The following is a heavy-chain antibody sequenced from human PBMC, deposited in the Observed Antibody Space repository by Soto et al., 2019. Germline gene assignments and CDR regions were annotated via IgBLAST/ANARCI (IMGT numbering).Heavy chain of an antibody. CDR2: IYHSGST. D-gene: IGHD3-10*01. Sequence: QVQLQESGPGLVKPSQTLSPTCPVSGGSIRRGTYSWIWIRQHPGKGLGGIGSIYHSGSTYYNPSLESRVTISLDTSKNHFSLKLSSVTAADTAVYYCARSYGSGNYYGVPSNWFDPWGQGTLVTVSS. CDR3: ARSYGSGNYYGVPSNWFDP. V-gene: IGHV4-31*03. J-gene: IGHJ5*02. CDR1: GGSIRRGTYS.